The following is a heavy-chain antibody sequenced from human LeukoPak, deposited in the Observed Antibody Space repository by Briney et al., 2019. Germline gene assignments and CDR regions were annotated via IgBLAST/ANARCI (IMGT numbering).Heavy chain of an antibody. Sequence: ASVKVSCKASGYPFGSYGMSWVRQAPGQGLEWMGIINPSGGSTSYAQKFQGRVTMTRDTSTSTVYMELSSLRSEDTAVYYCARALVVVTAIGYYFDYWGQGTLVTVSS. D-gene: IGHD2-21*02. CDR1: GYPFGSYG. CDR3: ARALVVVTAIGYYFDY. V-gene: IGHV1-46*01. CDR2: INPSGGST. J-gene: IGHJ4*02.